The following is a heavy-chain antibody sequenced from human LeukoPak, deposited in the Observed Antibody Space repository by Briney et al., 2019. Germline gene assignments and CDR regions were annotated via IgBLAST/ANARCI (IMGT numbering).Heavy chain of an antibody. J-gene: IGHJ4*02. V-gene: IGHV3-49*04. Sequence: GGSLRLSCTASGFTFGDYAMSWVREAPGKGLEWVGFIRSKAYGGTTGYAASVKGRFTISRDDSKSIAYLQMNSLKTEDTAVYYCTAGYVWGSYRYPSEDYWGQGTLVTVSS. CDR1: GFTFGDYA. D-gene: IGHD3-16*02. CDR2: IRSKAYGGTT. CDR3: TAGYVWGSYRYPSEDY.